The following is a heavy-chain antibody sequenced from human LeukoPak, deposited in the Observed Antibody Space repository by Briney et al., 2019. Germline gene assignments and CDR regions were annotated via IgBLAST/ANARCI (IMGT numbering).Heavy chain of an antibody. CDR1: GFTFSSYE. CDR3: ARHMTTVTSPPDY. J-gene: IGHJ4*02. CDR2: ISSSSSYI. D-gene: IGHD4-17*01. V-gene: IGHV3-21*01. Sequence: GGSLRLSCAASGFTFSSYEMNWVRQAPGKGLEWVSSISSSSSYIYYADSVKGRFTISRDNAKNSLYLQMNSLRAEDTAVYYCARHMTTVTSPPDYWGQGTLVTVSS.